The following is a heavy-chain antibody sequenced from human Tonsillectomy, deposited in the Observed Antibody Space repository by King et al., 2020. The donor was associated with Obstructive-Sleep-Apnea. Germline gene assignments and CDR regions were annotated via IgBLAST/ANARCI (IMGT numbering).Heavy chain of an antibody. V-gene: IGHV4-28*01. Sequence: QLQESGPGLVKPSDTLSLTCAISGYSISSSNWWGWIRQPPWKGLEWIGYINYSGTTYYNSSLKSRVTMSVDTSKNQFPLRLSSVTSVDTAVYYCARRGTPGAFDIWGQGAMVTVSS. CDR2: INYSGTT. CDR3: ARRGTPGAFDI. J-gene: IGHJ3*02. CDR1: GYSISSSNW. D-gene: IGHD3-16*01.